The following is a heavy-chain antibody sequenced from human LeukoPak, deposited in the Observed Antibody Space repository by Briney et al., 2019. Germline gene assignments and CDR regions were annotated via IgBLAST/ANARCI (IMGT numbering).Heavy chain of an antibody. V-gene: IGHV1-2*02. CDR1: GYTFTGYY. CDR3: ARVNIVVVTHAFDI. D-gene: IGHD2-15*01. J-gene: IGHJ3*02. Sequence: ASVKVSCKASGYTFTGYYMHWVRQAPGQGLEWMGWINPNSGGTNYAQKFQGRVTMTRDTSIRTAYMELSRLRSDDTAVYYCARVNIVVVTHAFDIWGQGTMVTVSS. CDR2: INPNSGGT.